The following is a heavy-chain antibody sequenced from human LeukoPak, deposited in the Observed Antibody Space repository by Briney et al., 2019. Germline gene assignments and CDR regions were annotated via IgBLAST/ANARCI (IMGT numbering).Heavy chain of an antibody. V-gene: IGHV1-46*01. D-gene: IGHD3-10*01. Sequence: GASVKVSCKASGYTFTSYYMHWVRQAPGQGLEWMGIINPSGGSTSYAQKFQGWVTMTRDTSISTAYMELSRLRSDDTAVYYCARSSSYGSGSYIDYWGQGTLVTVSS. CDR1: GYTFTSYY. CDR2: INPSGGST. J-gene: IGHJ4*02. CDR3: ARSSSYGSGSYIDY.